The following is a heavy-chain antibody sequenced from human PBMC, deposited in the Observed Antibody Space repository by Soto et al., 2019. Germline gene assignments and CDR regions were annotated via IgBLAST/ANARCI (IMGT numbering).Heavy chain of an antibody. CDR1: GFTFGDYA. D-gene: IGHD3-22*01. CDR2: IRSKAYGGTT. J-gene: IGHJ1*01. Sequence: QTGGSLRFSCTASGFTFGDYAMSWVRQAPGKGLEWVGFIRSKAYGGTTEYAASVKGRFTISRDDSKSIAYLQMNSLKTEDTAVYYCTRGDSSGYYYKYFQHWGQGTLVTVSS. V-gene: IGHV3-49*04. CDR3: TRGDSSGYYYKYFQH.